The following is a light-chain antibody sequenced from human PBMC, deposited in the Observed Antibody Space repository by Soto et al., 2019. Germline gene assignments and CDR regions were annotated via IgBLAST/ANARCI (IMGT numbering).Light chain of an antibody. CDR3: QSYDGNIWV. CDR2: EDN. J-gene: IGLJ3*02. V-gene: IGLV6-57*01. CDR1: SGSIGSNY. Sequence: NFMLTQPHSVSESPGKTVTISCTRSSGSIGSNYVQWYQQRPGSSPTTVIYEDNQRPSGVPDRFSGSIDSSSNSASLTISGLKTEDEADFYCQSYDGNIWVFGGGTKLTVL.